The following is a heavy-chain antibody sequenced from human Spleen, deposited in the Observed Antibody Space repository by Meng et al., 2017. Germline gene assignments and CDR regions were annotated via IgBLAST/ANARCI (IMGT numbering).Heavy chain of an antibody. CDR1: GGSFSGYY. V-gene: IGHV4-34*01. D-gene: IGHD3-22*01. Sequence: SETLSLTCAVYGGSFSGYYWSWIRQPPGKGLEWIGEINHSGSTNYNPSLKSRVTISVDTSKNYFSLKLSSVTTTDTAVYYCARVAYSSGLDAFDIWGQGTMVTVSS. J-gene: IGHJ3*02. CDR3: ARVAYSSGLDAFDI. CDR2: INHSGST.